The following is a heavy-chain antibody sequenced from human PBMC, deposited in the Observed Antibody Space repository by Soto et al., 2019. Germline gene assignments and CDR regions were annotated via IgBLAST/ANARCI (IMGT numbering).Heavy chain of an antibody. CDR1: GGSFSGYY. V-gene: IGHV4-34*01. Sequence: KTSETLSLTCAVYGGSFSGYYWSRIRQPPGKELEWIGEINHIGSTNYNPSRNSRVTISVDTSKNQFSLKLSSVTAADTAVYYFARGPGTVTAALCGMDVCGPGPTGTFSS. CDR3: ARGPGTVTAALCGMDV. CDR2: INHIGST. J-gene: IGHJ6*02. D-gene: IGHD2-21*02.